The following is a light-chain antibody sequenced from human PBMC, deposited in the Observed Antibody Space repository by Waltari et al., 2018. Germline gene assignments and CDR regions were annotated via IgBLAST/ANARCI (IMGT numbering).Light chain of an antibody. CDR3: GTWDTSLSPHVI. CDR1: DSNIGTNF. J-gene: IGLJ2*01. V-gene: IGLV1-51*02. Sequence: QSLLTQPPSVSAAPGPKVTISSSGSDSNIGTNFVSWSQQVPGSAPKLLIFEDEKRPSGIPARLSGSKSATSATLAITGLQPGDEADFYCGTWDTSLSPHVIFGGGTRLTVL. CDR2: EDE.